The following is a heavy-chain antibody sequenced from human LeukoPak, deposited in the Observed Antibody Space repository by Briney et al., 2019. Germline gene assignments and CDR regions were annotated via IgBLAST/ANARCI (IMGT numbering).Heavy chain of an antibody. CDR2: INAGNGNT. V-gene: IGHV1-3*01. D-gene: IGHD2-21*02. J-gene: IGHJ4*02. Sequence: ASVKVSCKASGYTFTSYAMHWVRQAPGQRLEWMGWINAGNGNTKYSQKFQGRVAITRDTSASTAYMELSSLRSEDTAVYYCARTVVTAIFYFDYWGQGTLVTVSS. CDR1: GYTFTSYA. CDR3: ARTVVTAIFYFDY.